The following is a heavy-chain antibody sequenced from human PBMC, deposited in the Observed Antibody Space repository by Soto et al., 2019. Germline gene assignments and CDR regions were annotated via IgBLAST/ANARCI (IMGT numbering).Heavy chain of an antibody. D-gene: IGHD2-21*01. J-gene: IGHJ4*02. Sequence: GSLRLSCSASGFSVNNNYMTWVRQAPGRRPEWVAVIYTRGTTHYADFATGRFTFSRDNSKNTLYLQMDSLRPEDTAVYYCAKLWGYYFESWGPGTLVTVSS. CDR2: IYTRGTT. CDR1: GFSVNNNY. CDR3: AKLWGYYFES. V-gene: IGHV3-53*01.